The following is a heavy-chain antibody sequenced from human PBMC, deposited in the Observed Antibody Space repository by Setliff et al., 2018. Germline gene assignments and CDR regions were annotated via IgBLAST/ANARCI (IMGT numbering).Heavy chain of an antibody. D-gene: IGHD1-26*01. J-gene: IGHJ5*02. CDR2: TYYSGNT. CDR3: ARKVAGRGWFDP. V-gene: IGHV4-39*07. Sequence: SETLSLTCTVSGASVSGNSYYWGWIRQPPGKGLEWIASTYYSGNTYYNPSLKSRVTISVDTSKNQFSLKLTSVTAADTAVYYCARKVAGRGWFDPWGQGSLVTVSS. CDR1: GASVSGNSYY.